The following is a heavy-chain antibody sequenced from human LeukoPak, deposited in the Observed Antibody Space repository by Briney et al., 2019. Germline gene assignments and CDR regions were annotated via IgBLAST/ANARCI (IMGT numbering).Heavy chain of an antibody. CDR2: ISGCSGKTY. CDR3: ARARYRSGNYDDVFDI. Sequence: GASVKVSCKASGYTFTNYGIIWVRQAPGQGLEWMTWISGCSGKTYNCAQKFQDRVTMTTDTSTSTSYMELTSLGSDDTAVYYCARARYRSGNYDDVFDIWGQGTMVTVSS. J-gene: IGHJ3*02. D-gene: IGHD3-10*01. CDR1: GYTFTNYG. V-gene: IGHV1-18*01.